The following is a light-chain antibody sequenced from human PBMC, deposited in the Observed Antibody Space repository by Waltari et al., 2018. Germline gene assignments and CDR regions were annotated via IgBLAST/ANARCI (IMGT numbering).Light chain of an antibody. V-gene: IGKV2D-29*02. J-gene: IGKJ1*01. CDR3: MQSTKDPWT. Sequence: DVVMTQTPFSLPVTPGEPASISCRSSESLLHSDGNTYFHWYLQKPGQSPRLLISKIRNRESGVPDRFSGSGSDTDFTLKISRVEPEDVGIYYCMQSTKDPWTFGQGTKVEIK. CDR2: KIR. CDR1: ESLLHSDGNTY.